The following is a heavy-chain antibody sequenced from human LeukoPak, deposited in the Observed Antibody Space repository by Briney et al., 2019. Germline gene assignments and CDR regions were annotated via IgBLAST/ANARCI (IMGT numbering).Heavy chain of an antibody. CDR2: ISSSSSYI. CDR3: ARVYDILTGHYYFDY. CDR1: GFTFSSYS. J-gene: IGHJ4*02. Sequence: GGSLRLSCAASGFTFSSYSMNWVRQAPGKGLGWVSSISSSSSYIYYADSVKGRFTISRDNAKNSLYLQMNSLRAKDTAVYYCARVYDILTGHYYFDYWGQGTLVTVSS. V-gene: IGHV3-21*01. D-gene: IGHD3-9*01.